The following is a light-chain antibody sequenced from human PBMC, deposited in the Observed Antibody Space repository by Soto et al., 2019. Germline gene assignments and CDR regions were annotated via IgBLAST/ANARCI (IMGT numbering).Light chain of an antibody. V-gene: IGKV3-11*01. CDR3: QQRQYWPPIT. J-gene: IGKJ5*01. CDR1: LNFNSY. Sequence: VLTQSPATLSLSPGERATLSCRASLNFNSYLAWYQQKPGQAPRLLIYDASNRAAGIPARFSGSGSGTDFTLTISSLQPEDFAISYCQQRQYWPPITFGQGTRMEIK. CDR2: DAS.